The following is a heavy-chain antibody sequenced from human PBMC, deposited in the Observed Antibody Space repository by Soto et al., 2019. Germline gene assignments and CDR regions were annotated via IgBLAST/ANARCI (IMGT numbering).Heavy chain of an antibody. CDR3: AKEGGGDWGELSLERMDMGVFDY. Sequence: EVQLLESGGGLVQPGGSLRLSCAASGFTFSSYAMSWVRQAPGKGLEWVSAISGSGGSTYYADSVKGRFTISRDNSKNTVKLKMKSLRSEDTGVYYGAKEGGGDWGELSLERMDMGVFDYWGQGTLVTVSS. V-gene: IGHV3-23*01. D-gene: IGHD3-16*02. J-gene: IGHJ4*02. CDR1: GFTFSSYA. CDR2: ISGSGGST.